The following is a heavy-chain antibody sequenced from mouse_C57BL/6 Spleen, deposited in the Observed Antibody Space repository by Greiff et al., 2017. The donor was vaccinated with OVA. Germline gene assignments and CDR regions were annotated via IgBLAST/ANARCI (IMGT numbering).Heavy chain of an antibody. Sequence: EVQLLESGAELVKPGASVKLSCTASGFNFTDYYMHWVKQRPEQGLEWIARIDPEDGETNYAPKFQGKATITADTSSNTAYLQLSSLTSEDTAVYDSASHSSDSDYWGKGTTLTVSS. J-gene: IGHJ2*01. V-gene: IGHV14-2*01. D-gene: IGHD3-2*02. CDR1: GFNFTDYY. CDR3: ASHSSDSDY. CDR2: IDPEDGET.